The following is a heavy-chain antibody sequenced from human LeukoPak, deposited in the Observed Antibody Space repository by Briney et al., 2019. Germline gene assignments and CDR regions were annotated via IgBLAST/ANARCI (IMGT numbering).Heavy chain of an antibody. Sequence: SEKLSRTCSVYTGTSYSISWGRHPPPQGHVRVGWISAYNGYTKYAQKLQGRVTMTTDRYTSTAYMELRSLRSDDTAVYYCAGGIAVAGYSGEAFDIWGQGTMVTVSS. D-gene: IGHD6-19*01. CDR1: VYTGTSYS. V-gene: IGHV1-18*01. CDR3: AGGIAVAGYSGEAFDI. CDR2: ISAYNGYT. J-gene: IGHJ3*02.